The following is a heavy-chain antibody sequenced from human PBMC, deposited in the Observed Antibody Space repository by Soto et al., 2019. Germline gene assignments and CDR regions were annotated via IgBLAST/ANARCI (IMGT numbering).Heavy chain of an antibody. CDR3: ARADSGYAYGYYYYGMDV. J-gene: IGHJ6*02. D-gene: IGHD5-12*01. V-gene: IGHV3-48*01. CDR1: GFTFSSYS. CDR2: ISSSSSTI. Sequence: DVQLVESGGGLVQPGGSLRLSCAASGFTFSSYSMNWVRQAPGKGLEWVSYISSSSSTIYYADSVKGRFTISRDNAKNSLYLQMNSLRAEDTAVYYCARADSGYAYGYYYYGMDVWGQGTTVTVSS.